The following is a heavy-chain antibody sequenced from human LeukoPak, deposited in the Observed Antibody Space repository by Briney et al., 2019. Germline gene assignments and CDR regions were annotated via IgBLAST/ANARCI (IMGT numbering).Heavy chain of an antibody. V-gene: IGHV1-18*01. CDR3: GRGLGSSSSQGGMDV. CDR1: GYTFTSYG. D-gene: IGHD6-6*01. J-gene: IGHJ6*02. Sequence: GASVKVSCKASGYTFTSYGISWVRQAPGQGLEWMGWISAYNGNTNYAQKLQGRVTMTTDTSTSTAHIELRSLTSDGTAVYYCGRGLGSSSSQGGMDVWGQGTTVTVSS. CDR2: ISAYNGNT.